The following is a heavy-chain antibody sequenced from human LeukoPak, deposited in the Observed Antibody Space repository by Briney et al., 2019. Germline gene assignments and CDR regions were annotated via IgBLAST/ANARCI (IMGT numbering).Heavy chain of an antibody. J-gene: IGHJ4*02. CDR1: GGSFSGYY. V-gene: IGHV4-34*01. CDR3: ARGVLYSSSSGIDY. D-gene: IGHD6-6*01. CDR2: INHSGST. Sequence: SETLSLTCAVHGGSFSGYYWSWIRQPPGKGLEWIGEINHSGSTNYNPSLKSRVTISVDTSKNQFSLKLSSVTAADTAVYYCARGVLYSSSSGIDYWGQGTLVTVSS.